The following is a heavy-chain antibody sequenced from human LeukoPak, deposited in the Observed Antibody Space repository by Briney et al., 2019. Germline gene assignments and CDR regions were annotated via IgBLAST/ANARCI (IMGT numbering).Heavy chain of an antibody. V-gene: IGHV1-24*01. J-gene: IGHJ4*01. CDR3: TTREIVVEPAETSMVRGVLWRSDF. CDR1: GDTLTELS. Sequence: ASVKVSCKVSGDTLTELSMHWVRQAPGKGLEWMGGFDPKEGERVYAQNFQGRFTMTEDTSSGTAYMELNSLRSEDTAVYYCTTREIVVEPAETSMVRGVLWRSDFWGHGTLVTVSS. D-gene: IGHD3-10*01. CDR2: FDPKEGER.